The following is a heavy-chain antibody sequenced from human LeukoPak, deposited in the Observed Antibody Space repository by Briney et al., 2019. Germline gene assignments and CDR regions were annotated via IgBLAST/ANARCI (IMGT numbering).Heavy chain of an antibody. J-gene: IGHJ4*02. CDR1: GFTFSNYG. V-gene: IGHV3-30*18. CDR3: AKIVVAGTHYFEY. CDR2: ISTDGSQK. Sequence: PGGSLRLSCAASGFTFSNYGMHWVRQAPGKGLEWVAVISTDGSQKFYADSVKGRFTVSRDNSKNTLYLQMSSLRDEDTVVYYCAKIVVAGTHYFEYWGQGTLVTVSP. D-gene: IGHD6-19*01.